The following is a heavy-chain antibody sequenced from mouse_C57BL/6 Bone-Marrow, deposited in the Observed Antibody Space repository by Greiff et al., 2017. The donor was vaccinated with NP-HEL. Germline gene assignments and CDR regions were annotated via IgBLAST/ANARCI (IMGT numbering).Heavy chain of an antibody. CDR3: ARKAYYGRSYEFAY. V-gene: IGHV1-50*01. Sequence: QQSCKASGYTFTTYWMQWVKQRPGQGLEWIGEIDPSDSYTNYNQKFKGKAKLTVDTSSSTANMQLSSLTSEDSAVYYCARKAYYGRSYEFAYWGQGTLVTVSA. CDR1: GYTFTTYW. CDR2: IDPSDSYT. D-gene: IGHD1-1*01. J-gene: IGHJ3*01.